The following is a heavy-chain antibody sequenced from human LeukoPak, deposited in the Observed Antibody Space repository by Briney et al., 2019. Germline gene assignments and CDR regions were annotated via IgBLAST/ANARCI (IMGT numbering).Heavy chain of an antibody. J-gene: IGHJ3*02. CDR3: ARVLRSYCCAFDI. D-gene: IGHD3-16*02. Sequence: GGSLRLSCAASGFTFTSYWMSWVRQVPGKGLERVAIIKDDGSKKLYVDSVKGRFTISRDDAENSLSLQMNSLRVEDTAVYYCARVLRSYCCAFDIWGQGTMVTVSS. CDR2: IKDDGSKK. V-gene: IGHV3-7*01. CDR1: GFTFTSYW.